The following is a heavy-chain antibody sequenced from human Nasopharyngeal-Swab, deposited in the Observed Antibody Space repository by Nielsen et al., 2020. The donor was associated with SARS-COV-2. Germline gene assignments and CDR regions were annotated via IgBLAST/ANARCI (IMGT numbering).Heavy chain of an antibody. CDR1: GFTFSSYG. CDR3: ARDDSSGSSFDY. V-gene: IGHV3-33*01. Sequence: GESLKISCAASGFTFSSYGMHWVRQAPGKGLERVAVIWYDGSNKYYADSVKGRFTISRDNSKNTLYLQMNSLRAEDTAVYCCARDDSSGSSFDYWGQGTLVTVSS. D-gene: IGHD3-22*01. J-gene: IGHJ4*02. CDR2: IWYDGSNK.